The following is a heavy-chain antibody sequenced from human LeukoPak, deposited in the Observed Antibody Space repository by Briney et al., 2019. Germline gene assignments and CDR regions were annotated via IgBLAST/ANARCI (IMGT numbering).Heavy chain of an antibody. J-gene: IGHJ4*02. D-gene: IGHD2-15*01. CDR1: GGSFSGYY. V-gene: IGHV4-34*01. Sequence: SETLSLTCAVYGGSFSGYYWSWIRQPPGKGLEWIGEINHGGSTNYNPSLKSRVTISVDTSKNQFSLKLSSVTAADTAVYYCARGVGYCSGGSCYFDYWGQGTLVTVSS. CDR3: ARGVGYCSGGSCYFDY. CDR2: INHGGST.